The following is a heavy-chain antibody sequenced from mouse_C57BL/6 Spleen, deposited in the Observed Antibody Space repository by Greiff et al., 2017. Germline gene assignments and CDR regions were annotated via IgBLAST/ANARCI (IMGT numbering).Heavy chain of an antibody. CDR1: GYTFTSYW. J-gene: IGHJ3*01. Sequence: QVQLQQPGAELVMPGASVKLSCKASGYTFTSYWMHWVKQRPGQGLEWIGEIDPSDSYTNYNQKFKGKSTLTVDKSSSTAYMRLSSLTSEDSAVYDCATFYGSSYWFAYWGQGTLVTVSA. CDR3: ATFYGSSYWFAY. V-gene: IGHV1-69*01. D-gene: IGHD1-1*01. CDR2: IDPSDSYT.